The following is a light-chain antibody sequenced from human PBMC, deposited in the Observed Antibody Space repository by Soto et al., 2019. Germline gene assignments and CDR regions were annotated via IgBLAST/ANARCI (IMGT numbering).Light chain of an antibody. V-gene: IGKV1-5*03. Sequence: DIRMTQSPSTLSASVEARVTITCRASQSISAWLAWYQQKPGKAPKLLVYKASTLETGVPSRFSGSGSGTEFTLTISSLQPDDFATYYCHQYHKFPYTFGQGTKLEIK. CDR3: HQYHKFPYT. CDR2: KAS. J-gene: IGKJ2*01. CDR1: QSISAW.